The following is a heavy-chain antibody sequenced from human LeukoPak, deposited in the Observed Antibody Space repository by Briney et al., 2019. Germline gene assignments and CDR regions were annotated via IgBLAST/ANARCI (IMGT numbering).Heavy chain of an antibody. CDR2: IRYDGSNK. Sequence: GGSLRLSCAASGFTFSSYGMHWVRQAPGKGLEWVAFIRYDGSNKYYADSVKGRFTISRDNSENTLYLQMNSLRAEDTAVYYCAKDLSGYEALYYFDYWGQGTLVTVSS. V-gene: IGHV3-30*02. CDR1: GFTFSSYG. J-gene: IGHJ4*02. D-gene: IGHD5-12*01. CDR3: AKDLSGYEALYYFDY.